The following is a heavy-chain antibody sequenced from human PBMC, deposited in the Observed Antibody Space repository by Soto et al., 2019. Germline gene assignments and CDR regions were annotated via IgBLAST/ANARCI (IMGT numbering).Heavy chain of an antibody. CDR1: GFTFSHYS. CDR2: ISTSSSTI. D-gene: IGHD2-21*01. CDR3: ARETRDCGGDCSAFDY. Sequence: PGGSLRLSCEASGFTFSHYSMNWVRQAPGKGLEWVSYISTSSSTIYYADSMKGRFTISRDYAKNSLYLQMDSLRAEGTAVYYCARETRDCGGDCSAFDYWGQGTLVTVSS. V-gene: IGHV3-48*01. J-gene: IGHJ4*02.